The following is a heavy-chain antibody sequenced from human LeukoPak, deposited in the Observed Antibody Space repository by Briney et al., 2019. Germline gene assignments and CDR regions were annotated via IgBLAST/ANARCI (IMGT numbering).Heavy chain of an antibody. V-gene: IGHV6-1*01. Sequence: QTLSLTCAISGDSVSSKSVAWNWIRQSPSRGLEWLGTTYYRSKWYNDYAVSVKSRITINPDTSKNQLSLQLNSVTPEDTAVYYCARGRNSAFDYWGQGTLVTVSS. J-gene: IGHJ4*02. CDR1: GDSVSSKSVA. CDR2: TYYRSKWYN. CDR3: ARGRNSAFDY. D-gene: IGHD2-15*01.